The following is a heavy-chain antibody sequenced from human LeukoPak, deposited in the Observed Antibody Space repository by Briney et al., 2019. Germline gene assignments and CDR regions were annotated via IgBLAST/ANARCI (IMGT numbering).Heavy chain of an antibody. CDR2: ISAYNGNT. V-gene: IGHV1-18*01. D-gene: IGHD7-27*01. Sequence: GASVTVSCKASGYTFTSYGISWVRQAPGQGLEWMGWISAYNGNTNYAQKLQGRVTMTTDTSTSTAYMELRSLSSDDTAVYYCARAILGPPYYYYGMDVWGQGTTVTVSS. CDR3: ARAILGPPYYYYGMDV. CDR1: GYTFTSYG. J-gene: IGHJ6*02.